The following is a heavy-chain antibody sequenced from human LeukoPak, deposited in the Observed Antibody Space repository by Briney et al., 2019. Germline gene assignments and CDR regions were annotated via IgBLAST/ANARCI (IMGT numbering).Heavy chain of an antibody. Sequence: GGSLRLSCAASGFTFSSYGMHWVRQAPGKGLEWVAVISYDGSNKYYADSVKGRYTISRDNSKNTLYLQMNSLRAEDTAVYYCAKDRIGDYVAGYYYYGMDVWGQGTTVTVSS. CDR1: GFTFSSYG. CDR2: ISYDGSNK. D-gene: IGHD4-17*01. J-gene: IGHJ6*02. V-gene: IGHV3-30*18. CDR3: AKDRIGDYVAGYYYYGMDV.